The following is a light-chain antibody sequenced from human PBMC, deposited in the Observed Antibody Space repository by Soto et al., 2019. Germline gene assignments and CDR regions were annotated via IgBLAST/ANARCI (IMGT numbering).Light chain of an antibody. Sequence: QSALTQPASMSGSPGQAITISCTGTSRDVGAYNYVSWYQRYPGNAPKLIIYEVTNRPSGVSNRFSGSKSGNTASLTISGLQAEDEADDYCSSYTGTILVFGGGTKLTVL. CDR2: EVT. CDR1: SRDVGAYNY. J-gene: IGLJ3*02. V-gene: IGLV2-14*01. CDR3: SSYTGTILV.